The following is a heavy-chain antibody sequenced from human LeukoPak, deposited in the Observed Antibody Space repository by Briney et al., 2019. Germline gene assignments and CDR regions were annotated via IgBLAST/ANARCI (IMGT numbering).Heavy chain of an antibody. CDR3: ARVSGGVDDYGDYAYYFDY. CDR2: MNPNSGNT. D-gene: IGHD4-17*01. J-gene: IGHJ4*02. CDR1: GYTFTSYD. V-gene: IGHV1-8*01. Sequence: ASVKVSCKASGYTFTSYDINWVRQATGQGLEWMGWMNPNSGNTGYAQKFQGRVTMTRNTSISTAYMELSSLRSEDTAVYYCARVSGGVDDYGDYAYYFDYWGQGTPVTVSS.